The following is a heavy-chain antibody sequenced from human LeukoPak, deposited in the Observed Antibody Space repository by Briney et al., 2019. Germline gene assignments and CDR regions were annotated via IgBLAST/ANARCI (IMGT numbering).Heavy chain of an antibody. CDR2: IYYSGST. J-gene: IGHJ4*02. V-gene: IGHV4-59*12. CDR1: GGSTSSYY. Sequence: SETLSLTCTVSGGSTSSYYWSWIRQPPGKGLEWIGYIYYSGSTNYNPSLKSRVTISVDTSKNQFSLKLSSVTAADTAVYYCARGGWFYNWQWLVRGFDYWGQGTLVTVSS. CDR3: ARGGWFYNWQWLVRGFDY. D-gene: IGHD6-19*01.